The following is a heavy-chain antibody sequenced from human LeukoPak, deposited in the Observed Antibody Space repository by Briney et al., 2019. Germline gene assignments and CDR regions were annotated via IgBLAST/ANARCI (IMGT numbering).Heavy chain of an antibody. Sequence: PSETLSLTCTVSGGSISSYYWSWIRQPPGKGLEWIGYIYYSGSTNYNPSFKSRLTISVDTSKNQFSLKLKSVTAADTAVYYCARHDYRSFFDYWGQGILVTVSS. CDR1: GGSISSYY. CDR3: ARHDYRSFFDY. D-gene: IGHD4-4*01. CDR2: IYYSGST. J-gene: IGHJ4*02. V-gene: IGHV4-59*01.